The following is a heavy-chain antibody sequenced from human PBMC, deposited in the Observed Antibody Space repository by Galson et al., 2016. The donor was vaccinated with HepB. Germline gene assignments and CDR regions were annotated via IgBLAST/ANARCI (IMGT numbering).Heavy chain of an antibody. CDR1: GFTFSSYG. D-gene: IGHD3-22*01. J-gene: IGHJ4*02. CDR3: ARDRANYYDSRGYWDY. V-gene: IGHV3-33*01. CDR2: IWYDGSNK. Sequence: SLRLSCAASGFTFSSYGMHWVRQAPGKGPEWVANIWYDGSNKYYVDSVKGRFTISRDNSKNTLYLQMKSLRAEDTAVYYCARDRANYYDSRGYWDYWGQGTLVTVSS.